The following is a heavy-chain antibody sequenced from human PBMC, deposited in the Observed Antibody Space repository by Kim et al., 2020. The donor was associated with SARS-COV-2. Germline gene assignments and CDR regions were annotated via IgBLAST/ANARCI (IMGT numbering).Heavy chain of an antibody. J-gene: IGHJ4*02. V-gene: IGHV3-11*04. D-gene: IGHD5-18*01. CDR3: ASEVGYSYGPR. Sequence: MYYPGSVKSRFTISRNTAKNSLYLQMNSLRAEDTAVYYCASEVGYSYGPRWGQGTLVTVSS. CDR2: M.